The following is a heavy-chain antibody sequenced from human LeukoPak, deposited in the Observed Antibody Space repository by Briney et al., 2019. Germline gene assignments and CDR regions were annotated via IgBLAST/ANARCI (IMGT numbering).Heavy chain of an antibody. CDR1: GGSISSSSYY. CDR2: IYYSGST. V-gene: IGHV4-39*07. Sequence: PSETLSLTCTVSGGSISSSSYYWGWIRQPPGKGLEWIGSIYYSGSTYYNPSLKSRVTISVDTSKNQFSLKLNSVTAADTAVYYCARVRYSSGPPHYWGQGTLVTVSS. D-gene: IGHD6-19*01. CDR3: ARVRYSSGPPHY. J-gene: IGHJ4*02.